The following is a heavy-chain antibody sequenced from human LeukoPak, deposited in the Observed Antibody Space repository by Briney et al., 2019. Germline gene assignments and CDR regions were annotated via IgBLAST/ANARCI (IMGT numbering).Heavy chain of an antibody. CDR3: TTDWGSGWYF. CDR2: IKSKTDGGTT. V-gene: IGHV3-15*01. Sequence: GGSLRLSCAASGFTFSNAWMSWVRQAPGEGLEWVGRIKSKTDGGTTDYAAPAKGRFSISRDDSKNTLYLQMNSLKTEDTAVYFCTTDWGSGWYFWGQGTLVTVSS. J-gene: IGHJ4*02. CDR1: GFTFSNAW. D-gene: IGHD6-19*01.